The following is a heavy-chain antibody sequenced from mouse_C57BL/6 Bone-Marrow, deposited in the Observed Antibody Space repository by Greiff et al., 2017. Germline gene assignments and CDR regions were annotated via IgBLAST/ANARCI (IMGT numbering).Heavy chain of an antibody. CDR1: GYTFTSYW. CDR3: DIYYGNYGWYFDV. Sequence: QVQLQQPGAELVKPGASVKMSCKASGYTFTSYWITWVKQRPGQGLEWIGDIYPGSGSTNYNEKFKSKATLTVDTSYSPASMQLSSLTSEDSAVYSCDIYYGNYGWYFDVWGTGTTVTVSS. V-gene: IGHV1-55*01. CDR2: IYPGSGST. D-gene: IGHD2-1*01. J-gene: IGHJ1*03.